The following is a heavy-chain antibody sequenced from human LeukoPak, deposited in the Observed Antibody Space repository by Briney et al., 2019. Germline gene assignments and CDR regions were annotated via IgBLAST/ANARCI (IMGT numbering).Heavy chain of an antibody. CDR1: GGSISTYY. CDR2: IYYSGST. V-gene: IGHV4-59*01. CDR3: ARGRSRDGYNYDY. J-gene: IGHJ4*02. D-gene: IGHD5-24*01. Sequence: SETLSLTRTVSGGSISTYYWSWIRQPPGKGLEMIGYIYYSGSTNYTPSLKSRVTISVDTSKNQFSLKLSSVTAADTAVYYCARGRSRDGYNYDYWGQGTLVTVSS.